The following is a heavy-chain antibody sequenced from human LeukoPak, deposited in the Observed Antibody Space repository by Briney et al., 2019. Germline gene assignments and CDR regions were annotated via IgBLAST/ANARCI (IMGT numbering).Heavy chain of an antibody. Sequence: GASVKVSCKASGYTFTSYGISWVRQAPGQGLEWMGRINPYNGDTNYAQKFQGRVTVTTDTSTTTAYMELRSLRSDDTAVYYCGEGDYWGQGTLVTVSS. CDR1: GYTFTSYG. V-gene: IGHV1-18*01. CDR2: INPYNGDT. CDR3: GEGDY. J-gene: IGHJ4*02.